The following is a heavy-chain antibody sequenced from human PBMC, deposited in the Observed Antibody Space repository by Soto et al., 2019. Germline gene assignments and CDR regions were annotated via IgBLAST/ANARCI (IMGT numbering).Heavy chain of an antibody. CDR2: ISYDGSNK. CDR3: AKDHGYSYGYGFDY. Sequence: QVQLVESGGGVVQPGRSLRLSCAASGFTFSSYGMHWVRQAPGKGLEWVAVISYDGSNKYYADSVKGRFTISRDNSKNRLYLQMNSLRAEDRAVYYCAKDHGYSYGYGFDYWGQGTLVTVSS. J-gene: IGHJ4*02. CDR1: GFTFSSYG. D-gene: IGHD5-18*01. V-gene: IGHV3-30*18.